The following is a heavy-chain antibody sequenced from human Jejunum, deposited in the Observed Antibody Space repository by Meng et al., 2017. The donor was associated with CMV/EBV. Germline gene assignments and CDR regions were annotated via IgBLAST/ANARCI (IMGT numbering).Heavy chain of an antibody. Sequence: AAGGPFSSYAISWVRQAPGQGLEWMGGVVPLFSKTNYAQKFQGRLNLTTDESTNTAYMELSSLTSDDTAMYYCARGCGGSCSLDFWGQGTLVTVSS. CDR2: VVPLFSKT. V-gene: IGHV1-69*05. D-gene: IGHD2-15*01. CDR1: GGPFSSYA. J-gene: IGHJ4*02. CDR3: ARGCGGSCSLDF.